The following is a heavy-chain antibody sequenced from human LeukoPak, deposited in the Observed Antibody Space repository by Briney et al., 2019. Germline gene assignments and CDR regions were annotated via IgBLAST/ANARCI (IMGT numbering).Heavy chain of an antibody. CDR1: GFTFSDYY. CDR3: ARDRYGDYGARWFDP. CDR2: ISGATGYI. D-gene: IGHD4-17*01. Sequence: GGSLRLSCAASGFTFSDYYMSWIRQAPGKGLEWLSYISGATGYINYADSVKGRFTISRDNTENSLYLQMNSLRVDDTAVYYCARDRYGDYGARWFDPWGQGTLVTVSS. J-gene: IGHJ5*02. V-gene: IGHV3-11*05.